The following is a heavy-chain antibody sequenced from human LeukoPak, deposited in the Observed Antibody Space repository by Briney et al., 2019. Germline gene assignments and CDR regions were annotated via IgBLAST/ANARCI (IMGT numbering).Heavy chain of an antibody. CDR2: ISAYDGNT. Sequence: ASVKVSCKASGYTFTSYGIIWVRQAPGQGLEWMGLISAYDGNTNYAQSLQGRVTMTTDTSTSTAYMELRSLRSDDTAVYYGARAPPGTIMMTDYWGQGTLVTVSS. CDR1: GYTFTSYG. D-gene: IGHD3-16*01. V-gene: IGHV1-18*01. J-gene: IGHJ4*02. CDR3: ARAPPGTIMMTDY.